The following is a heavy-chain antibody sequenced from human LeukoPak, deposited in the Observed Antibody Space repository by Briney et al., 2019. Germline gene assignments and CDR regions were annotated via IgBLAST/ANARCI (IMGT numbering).Heavy chain of an antibody. J-gene: IGHJ6*02. Sequence: PEVLSPSCADRRGCISSCYWSWVRQPQGKGLEWIGHIYHSGSTNYNPSLKSRVTISVDTSKNHFSLKLSSVTAADTAVYYCVRHAATRHNYGMDVWGQGTTVTVSS. CDR2: IYHSGST. CDR3: VRHAATRHNYGMDV. CDR1: RGCISSCY. D-gene: IGHD6-13*01. V-gene: IGHV4-59*08.